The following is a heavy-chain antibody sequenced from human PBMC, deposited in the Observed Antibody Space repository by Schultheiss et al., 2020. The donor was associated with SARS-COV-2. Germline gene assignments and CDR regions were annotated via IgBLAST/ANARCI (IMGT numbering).Heavy chain of an antibody. CDR2: IYTSGST. CDR3: ARHPDFWSGYNWFDP. J-gene: IGHJ5*02. CDR1: GGSISSYY. Sequence: SETLSLTCTVSGGSISSYYWSWIRQPAGKGLEWIGRIYTSGSTNYNPSLKSRVTMSVDTSKNQFSLKLSSVTAADTAVYYCARHPDFWSGYNWFDPWGQGTLVTVSS. V-gene: IGHV4-4*07. D-gene: IGHD3-3*01.